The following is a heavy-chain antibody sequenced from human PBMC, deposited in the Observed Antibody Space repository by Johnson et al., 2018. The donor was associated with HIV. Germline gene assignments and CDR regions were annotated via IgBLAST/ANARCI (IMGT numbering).Heavy chain of an antibody. CDR3: ARAYSSTVTTPAAFDI. V-gene: IGHV3-64*01. CDR2: ISSNGGST. CDR1: GFTFSSYA. J-gene: IGHJ3*02. Sequence: EVQLVESGGGLVQPGGSLRLSCAASGFTFSSYAMHWVRQAPGKGLEYVSAISSNGGSTYYANSVKGRFTISRDNSKNTLYLQMGSLRAEDMAVYYCARAYSSTVTTPAAFDIWGQGTMVTVSS. D-gene: IGHD4-17*01.